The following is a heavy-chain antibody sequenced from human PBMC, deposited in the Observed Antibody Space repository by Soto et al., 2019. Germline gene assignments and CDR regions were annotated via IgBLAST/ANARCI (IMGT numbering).Heavy chain of an antibody. D-gene: IGHD3-9*01. V-gene: IGHV1-18*01. J-gene: IGHJ6*02. CDR2: ISAYNGNT. Sequence: ASVKVSCKASGYTFTSYGISWVRQAHGQGLEWMGWISAYNGNTNYAQKLQGRVTMTTDTSTSTAYMELRSLRSDDTAVYYCARDGRFLLRYFDWPQGYYYGMDVWGQGTTVTVSS. CDR1: GYTFTSYG. CDR3: ARDGRFLLRYFDWPQGYYYGMDV.